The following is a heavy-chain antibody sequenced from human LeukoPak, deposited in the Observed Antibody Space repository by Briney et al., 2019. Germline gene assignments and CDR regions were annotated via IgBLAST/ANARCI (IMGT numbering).Heavy chain of an antibody. CDR1: GCTFSSYA. Sequence: ASVKVSCKASGCTFSSYAISWVRQAPGQGLEWMGRIIPIFGTANYAQKFQGRVTITTDESTSTDYMELSSLRSEDTAVYYCASQPLRRNSSGPPQEFDYWGQGTLVTVSS. V-gene: IGHV1-69*05. D-gene: IGHD3-22*01. CDR3: ASQPLRRNSSGPPQEFDY. J-gene: IGHJ4*02. CDR2: IIPIFGTA.